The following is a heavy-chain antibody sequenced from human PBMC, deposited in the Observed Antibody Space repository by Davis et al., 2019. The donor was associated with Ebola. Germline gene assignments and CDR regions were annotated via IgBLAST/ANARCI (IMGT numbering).Heavy chain of an antibody. CDR2: VSHSEREK. V-gene: IGHV3-30*04. Sequence: PGGSLRPSCVASGFSFSNHSMHWVRQAPGKGLEWAAVVSHSEREKFYGDSVKGRFTISRDNSENTLYLQMNSLTADDTAVYYCARAVFHEVLDYWGQGAPVTVSS. D-gene: IGHD3-3*01. CDR3: ARAVFHEVLDY. J-gene: IGHJ4*02. CDR1: GFSFSNHS.